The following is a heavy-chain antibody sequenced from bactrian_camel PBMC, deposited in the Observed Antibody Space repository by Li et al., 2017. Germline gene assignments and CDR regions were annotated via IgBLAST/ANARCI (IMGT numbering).Heavy chain of an antibody. D-gene: IGHD5*01. V-gene: IGHV3S1*01. Sequence: HVQLVESGGGLVQPGGSVRLSCAGSRFSSYWTYWVRQAPGEGLEWVSDINSSGRSTNYADSVKGRFTISRDNAKNTLYLQLNSLTREDSAMYYCTPGVYWGQGTQVTVS. J-gene: IGHJ4*01. CDR1: RFSSYW. CDR2: INSSGRST. CDR3: TPGVY.